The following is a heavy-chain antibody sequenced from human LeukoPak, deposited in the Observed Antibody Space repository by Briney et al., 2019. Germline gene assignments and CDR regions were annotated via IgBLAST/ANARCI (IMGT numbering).Heavy chain of an antibody. CDR3: AKLGGPEDP. CDR1: GFIFSSYG. D-gene: IGHD3-16*01. CDR2: IRYDGSKK. Sequence: PGGSLRLSCAASGFIFSSYGMHWVRQAPGKGLEWVAFIRYDGSKKYYADSVKGRFTISRDNSKNTLYLQMNSLRAEDTAVYYCAKLGGPEDPWGQGTLVTVSS. J-gene: IGHJ5*02. V-gene: IGHV3-30*02.